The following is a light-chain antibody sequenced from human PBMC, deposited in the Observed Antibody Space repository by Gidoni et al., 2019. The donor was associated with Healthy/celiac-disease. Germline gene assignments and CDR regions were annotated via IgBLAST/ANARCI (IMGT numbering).Light chain of an antibody. V-gene: IGKV4-1*01. Sequence: DIVMTQPPDSLAVSLGERATINCKSSQSVLYSSNNKNYLAWYQQKPGQPPKLLIYWASTRESGVPDRFSGSGSGTDFTLTISSLQAEDVAVYYCQQYYSTPWTFXQXTKVEIK. CDR2: WAS. CDR1: QSVLYSSNNKNY. CDR3: QQYYSTPWT. J-gene: IGKJ1*01.